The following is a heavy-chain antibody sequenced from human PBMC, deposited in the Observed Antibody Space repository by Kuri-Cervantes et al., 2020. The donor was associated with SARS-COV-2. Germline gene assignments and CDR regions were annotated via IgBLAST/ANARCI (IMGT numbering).Heavy chain of an antibody. V-gene: IGHV1-46*01. CDR2: INPSGGST. Sequence: ASVTVPCKASGYTFTSYSMHWVRQAPGQGLEWMGIINPSGGSTNYAQKFQGRVTMTRDTSPGAVYIELSSLRHEDTAVYYCARARAMMTFGGAIVPAFDIWGQGTMVTVSS. CDR3: ARARAMMTFGGAIVPAFDI. D-gene: IGHD3-16*02. CDR1: GYTFTSYS. J-gene: IGHJ3*02.